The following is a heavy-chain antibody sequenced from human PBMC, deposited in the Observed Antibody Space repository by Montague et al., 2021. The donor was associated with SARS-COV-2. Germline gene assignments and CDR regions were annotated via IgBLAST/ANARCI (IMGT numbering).Heavy chain of an antibody. J-gene: IGHJ6*02. CDR1: GGSVSSGSYY. CDR2: IYYSGST. CDR3: ARDPWRITIFGVVTRYGMDV. Sequence: SETLSLTCIVSGGSVSSGSYYWSWIRQPPGKGLEWIGYIYYSGSTNYNPSLKSRVTISVDTSKNQFSLKLSSVTAADTAVYYCARDPWRITIFGVVTRYGMDVWGQGTTVTVPS. V-gene: IGHV4-61*01. D-gene: IGHD3-3*01.